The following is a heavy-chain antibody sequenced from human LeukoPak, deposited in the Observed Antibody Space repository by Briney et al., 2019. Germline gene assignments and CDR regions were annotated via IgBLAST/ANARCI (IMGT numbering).Heavy chain of an antibody. CDR1: GGSISNSDYY. CDR3: ARSGPLVGANKGGFDY. Sequence: SETLSLTCTVSGGSISNSDYYWGWIRQPPGKGLEYIGTVYYTGNTHYSPSLKSRVTISVDTSKNQFSLKLSSVTAADTAVYYCARSGPLVGANKGGFDYWGQGTLVTVSS. CDR2: VYYTGNT. J-gene: IGHJ4*02. V-gene: IGHV4-39*01. D-gene: IGHD1-26*01.